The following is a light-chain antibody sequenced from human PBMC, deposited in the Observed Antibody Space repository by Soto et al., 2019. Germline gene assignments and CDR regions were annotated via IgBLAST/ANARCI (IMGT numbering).Light chain of an antibody. CDR2: EVT. J-gene: IGLJ1*01. CDR1: SGDIDYNF. Sequence: QSALTQPASVSGSPGQSVTISCTGTSGDIDYNFVSWYQHHPDKAPKLIISEVTRRPSGISDRFSGSKSGDTASLTISRLQTEDEAIYYCASCTITNSLSYVFGTGTKLTVL. V-gene: IGLV2-14*01. CDR3: ASCTITNSLSYV.